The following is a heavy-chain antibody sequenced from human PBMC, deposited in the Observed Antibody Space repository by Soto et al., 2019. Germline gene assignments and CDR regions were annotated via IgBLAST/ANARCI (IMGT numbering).Heavy chain of an antibody. V-gene: IGHV4-59*13. CDR1: GGSISTYY. CDR3: ARGTYYADRDLVLEY. Sequence: SETLSLTCTVFGGSISTYYWSWIRQPPGRRLEYIGYIDYSGNTKYNPSLKGRLTILVDTSRNQFSLTMSSVSAADTAVYYCARGTYYADRDLVLEYWGQGSLVTVSS. J-gene: IGHJ4*02. CDR2: IDYSGNT. D-gene: IGHD3-10*01.